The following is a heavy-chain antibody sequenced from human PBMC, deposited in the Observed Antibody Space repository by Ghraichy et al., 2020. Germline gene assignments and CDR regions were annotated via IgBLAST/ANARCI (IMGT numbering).Heavy chain of an antibody. CDR2: ISGSGGST. D-gene: IGHD4-17*01. CDR3: AKTSRRTTVTTPDY. J-gene: IGHJ4*02. CDR1: GFTFSSYA. Sequence: LTCAASGFTFSSYAMSWVRQAPGKGLEWVSAISGSGGSTYYADSVKGRFTISRDNSKNTLYLQMNSLRAEDTAVYYCAKTSRRTTVTTPDYWGQGTLVTVSS. V-gene: IGHV3-23*01.